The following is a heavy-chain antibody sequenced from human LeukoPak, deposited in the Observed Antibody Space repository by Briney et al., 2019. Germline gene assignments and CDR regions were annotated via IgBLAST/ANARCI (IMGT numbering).Heavy chain of an antibody. CDR2: IIPIFGTA. CDR3: AREVPDANGAFDV. J-gene: IGHJ3*01. Sequence: ASVKVSCKASGGNFMTYAIIWVRQAPGHGLEWLGRIIPIFGTANYAQNFQGRVTMTADESRNTADLGLSSLTSEDTAVYYCAREVPDANGAFDVWGQGTMVTASS. V-gene: IGHV1-69*15. CDR1: GGNFMTYA. D-gene: IGHD2-2*01.